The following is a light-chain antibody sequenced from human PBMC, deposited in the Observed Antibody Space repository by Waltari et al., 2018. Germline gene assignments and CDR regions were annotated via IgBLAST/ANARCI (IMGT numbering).Light chain of an antibody. V-gene: IGKV3-20*01. CDR2: GTF. Sequence: EIVFTQSPGHLSLSPGEGATLSCRTSQTIRTTYLAWYQQKPGQAPTLLIYGTFTRATGIPDRFTGSGSGTHFSLTISSLEPEDFATYYCQQYDISPLTFGGGTKVEIK. CDR1: QTIRTTY. J-gene: IGKJ4*01. CDR3: QQYDISPLT.